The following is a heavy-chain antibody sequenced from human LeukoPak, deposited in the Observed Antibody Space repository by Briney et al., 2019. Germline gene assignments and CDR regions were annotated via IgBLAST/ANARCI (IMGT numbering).Heavy chain of an antibody. V-gene: IGHV3-48*04. Sequence: GGSLRLSCAASGFTFSPYSMNWVRQAPEKGLEWVAYISSGSSPLYYADSVKGRFTISRDNAKNTLYLQMNSLRAEDTAVYYCARESGIAAALDLWGQGTLVTVSS. D-gene: IGHD6-13*01. CDR2: ISSGSSPL. CDR3: ARESGIAAALDL. J-gene: IGHJ5*02. CDR1: GFTFSPYS.